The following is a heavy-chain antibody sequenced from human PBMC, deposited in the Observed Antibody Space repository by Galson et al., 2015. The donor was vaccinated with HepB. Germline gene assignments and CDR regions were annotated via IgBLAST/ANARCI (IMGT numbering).Heavy chain of an antibody. J-gene: IGHJ5*02. CDR3: ARLSHHYDSSGYSWFDP. Sequence: SVKVSCKASGYTFTNYGISWVRQAPGQGLEWMGWISADNGKTNYAQKLQGRVTMTTDTSTSTAYMELRSLRLDDTAVYYCARLSHHYDSSGYSWFDPWGQGTLVTVSS. CDR1: GYTFTNYG. CDR2: ISADNGKT. V-gene: IGHV1-18*01. D-gene: IGHD3-22*01.